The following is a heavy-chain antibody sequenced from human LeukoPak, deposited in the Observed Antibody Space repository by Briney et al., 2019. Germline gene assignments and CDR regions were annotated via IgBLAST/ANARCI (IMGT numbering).Heavy chain of an antibody. D-gene: IGHD5-24*01. Sequence: GESLKISCTGSGYSFTSYWIGWVRQMPGKGLEWMGIIYPGDSDTRYSPSFQGQVTTSADKSISTAYLQWSSLKASDTAMYYCARLGAGVEMATIGFDYWGQGTLVTVSS. CDR3: ARLGAGVEMATIGFDY. CDR1: GYSFTSYW. CDR2: IYPGDSDT. V-gene: IGHV5-51*03. J-gene: IGHJ4*02.